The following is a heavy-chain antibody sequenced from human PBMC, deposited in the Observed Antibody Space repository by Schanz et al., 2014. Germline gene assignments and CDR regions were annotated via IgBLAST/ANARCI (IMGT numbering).Heavy chain of an antibody. CDR1: GGSISSGGYT. CDR3: ARAAGPVDY. V-gene: IGHV4-30-4*07. CDR2: IYHSGST. Sequence: QVQLQESGPGLVKPSQTLSLTCAVSGGSISSGGYTWSWIRQPPGKGLEWIGYIYHSGSTYYNPSLKSRVTISVDTSKNQFSLMLGSVTAADTAVYYCARAAGPVDYWGQGTLVTVSS. J-gene: IGHJ4*02. D-gene: IGHD6-13*01.